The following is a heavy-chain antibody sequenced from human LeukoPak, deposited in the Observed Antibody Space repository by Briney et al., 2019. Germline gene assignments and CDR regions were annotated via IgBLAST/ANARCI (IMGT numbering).Heavy chain of an antibody. CDR1: GFIFTDYY. D-gene: IGHD1-26*01. CDR2: ISTSGSTI. J-gene: IGHJ4*02. CDR3: AKLPSGSYFDY. V-gene: IGHV3-11*01. Sequence: GGSLRLSCTASGFIFTDYYMSWIRQAPGKGLEWISYISTSGSTIYYADSVKGRFTISRDNSKNTLYLQMNSLRAEDTAVYYCAKLPSGSYFDYWGQGTLVTVSS.